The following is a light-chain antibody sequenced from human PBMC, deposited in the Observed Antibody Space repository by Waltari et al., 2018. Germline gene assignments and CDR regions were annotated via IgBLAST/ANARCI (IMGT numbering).Light chain of an antibody. CDR1: QSVLDGEDGNIY. CDR3: MQGTEYPRT. CDR2: EVT. V-gene: IGKV2-40*01. J-gene: IGKJ1*01. Sequence: IVLTQTPPFLTVTPGESASLPCRSSQSVLDGEDGNIYLEWYWQKPGQSPQALIYEVTKRASGVPDRFSGSGSDTEFTLKISRVGPEDVGIYYCMQGTEYPRTFGQGTKVEIK.